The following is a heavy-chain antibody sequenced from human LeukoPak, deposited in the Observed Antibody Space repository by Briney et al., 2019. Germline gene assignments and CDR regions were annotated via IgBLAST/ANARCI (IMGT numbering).Heavy chain of an antibody. CDR2: INHSGST. Sequence: SETLSLTCAVYGGSFSGYYWSWIRHPPGKGLGWIGEINHSGSTNYNPSLKSRVTISVDTSKNQFSLKLSSVTAADTAVYYCARRGYCSSTSCYRPFDYWGQGTLVTVSS. V-gene: IGHV4-34*01. D-gene: IGHD2-2*01. CDR1: GGSFSGYY. CDR3: ARRGYCSSTSCYRPFDY. J-gene: IGHJ4*02.